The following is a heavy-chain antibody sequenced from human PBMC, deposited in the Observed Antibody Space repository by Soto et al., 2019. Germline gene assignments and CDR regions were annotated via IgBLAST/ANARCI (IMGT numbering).Heavy chain of an antibody. J-gene: IGHJ4*02. CDR3: AKDHPRIAATPLDY. V-gene: IGHV3-23*01. CDR2: ISGSGGST. CDR1: GFTFSTYW. Sequence: GGSLRLSCTASGFTFSTYWMTWVRQASGKGLESVSAISGSGGSTYYADSVKGRCSNSRDNSKSTLYLQMNSLRAEDTAVYYCAKDHPRIAATPLDYWGQGTLVSISS. D-gene: IGHD2-15*01.